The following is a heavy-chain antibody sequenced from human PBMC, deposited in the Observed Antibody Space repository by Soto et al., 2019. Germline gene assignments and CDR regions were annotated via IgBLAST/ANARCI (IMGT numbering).Heavy chain of an antibody. V-gene: IGHV1-24*01. CDR3: ATEPYYDFWSGSGWFDP. CDR1: GYTLTELS. D-gene: IGHD3-3*01. CDR2: FDPEDGET. Sequence: ASVKVSCKVSGYTLTELSMHWVRQAPGKGLEWMGGFDPEDGETIYAQKFQGRVTMTEDTSTGTAYMELSSLRSEDTAVYYCATEPYYDFWSGSGWFDPWGQGTLVTVSS. J-gene: IGHJ5*02.